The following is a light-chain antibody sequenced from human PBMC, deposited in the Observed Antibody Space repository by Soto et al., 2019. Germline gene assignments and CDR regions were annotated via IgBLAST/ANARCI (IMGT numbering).Light chain of an antibody. Sequence: EIVLTQSPGTLSFSPGERATLSCRASQSVSSDSLAWYQQKPGQAPRLLIYGASSRATGIPDRFSGSGSGTDFTLTVSRLEPEDVAGFYCQQYCSSPPTFGQGTKVEIK. CDR1: QSVSSDS. CDR2: GAS. J-gene: IGKJ2*01. CDR3: QQYCSSPPT. V-gene: IGKV3-20*01.